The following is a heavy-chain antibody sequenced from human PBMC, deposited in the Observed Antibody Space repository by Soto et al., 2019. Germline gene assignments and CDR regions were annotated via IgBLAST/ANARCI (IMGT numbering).Heavy chain of an antibody. CDR3: ARVNFGEGITNWNDDGNWFDP. V-gene: IGHV1-18*01. CDR1: GYTFTSYG. J-gene: IGHJ5*02. D-gene: IGHD1-1*01. CDR2: ISAYNGNT. Sequence: QVQLVQSGAEVKKPGASVKVSCKASGYTFTSYGISWVRQAPGQGLEWMGWISAYNGNTNYAQKLKGRVTMTKDTSTSTAYMELRSLRSDDTAVYYCARVNFGEGITNWNDDGNWFDPWGQGTLVTVSS.